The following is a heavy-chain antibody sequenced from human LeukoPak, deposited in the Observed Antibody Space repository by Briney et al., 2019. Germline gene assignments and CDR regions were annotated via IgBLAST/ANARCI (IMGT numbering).Heavy chain of an antibody. Sequence: GGSLRLSCAASGFSFSSYAMSWVRQAPGKGLEWVSAISGSGGSTYYADSVKGRFTISRDSSKNTLYLQMNSLRAEDTAVYYCAKDRSRVPASVIFDYWGQGTLVTVSS. V-gene: IGHV3-23*01. CDR2: ISGSGGST. CDR1: GFSFSSYA. CDR3: AKDRSRVPASVIFDY. D-gene: IGHD2-2*01. J-gene: IGHJ4*02.